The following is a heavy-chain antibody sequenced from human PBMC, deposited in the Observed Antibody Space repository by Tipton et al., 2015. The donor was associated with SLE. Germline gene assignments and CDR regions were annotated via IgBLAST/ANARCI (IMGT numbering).Heavy chain of an antibody. CDR1: GDSIKSFY. CDR2: VYFGGST. Sequence: TLSLTCTVSGDSIKSFYWAWIRQPAGKGLEWTGRVYFGGSTNYNPSLKSRVAISLDTSKNQFSLKLKSVTAADTAVYFCARAMAWTGDPLHFDYWGQGSLVTVSS. CDR3: ARAMAWTGDPLHFDY. J-gene: IGHJ4*02. V-gene: IGHV4-4*07. D-gene: IGHD3/OR15-3a*01.